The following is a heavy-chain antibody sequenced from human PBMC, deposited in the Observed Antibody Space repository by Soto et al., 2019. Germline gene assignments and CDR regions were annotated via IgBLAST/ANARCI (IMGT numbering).Heavy chain of an antibody. V-gene: IGHV4-30-4*01. CDR1: GGSISSGDYY. J-gene: IGHJ4*02. D-gene: IGHD2-2*01. CDR3: ARDLSRNCSSTSCYCPFIAARLHLPWRFDY. Sequence: PSETLSLTCTVSGGSISSGDYYWSWIRQPPGKGLEWIGYIYYSGSTYYNPSLKSRVTISVDTSKNQFSPKLSSVTAADTAVYYCARDLSRNCSSTSCYCPFIAARLHLPWRFDYWGQGTLVTVSS. CDR2: IYYSGST.